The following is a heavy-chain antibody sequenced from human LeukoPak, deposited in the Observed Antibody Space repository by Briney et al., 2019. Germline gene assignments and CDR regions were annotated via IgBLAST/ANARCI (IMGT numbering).Heavy chain of an antibody. CDR3: ARDIVGATSDYFDY. CDR1: GFTFSDYY. D-gene: IGHD1-26*01. Sequence: GGSLRLSCAASGFTFSDYYMSWIRQAPGKGLEWVSYISSSGSTIYYADPVKGRFTISRANAKNSLYLEVNSLSAEDPAVYYCARDIVGATSDYFDYGGRGTLVTVSS. J-gene: IGHJ4*02. V-gene: IGHV3-11*01. CDR2: ISSSGSTI.